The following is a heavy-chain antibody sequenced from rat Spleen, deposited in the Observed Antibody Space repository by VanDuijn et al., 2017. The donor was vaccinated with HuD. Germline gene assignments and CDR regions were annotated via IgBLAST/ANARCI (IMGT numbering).Heavy chain of an antibody. CDR1: GFTLSDHY. D-gene: IGHD1-5*01. V-gene: IGHV5-27*01. J-gene: IGHJ3*01. Sequence: EVQLVESDGGLVQPGRSLKLSCAASGFTLSDHYMAWVRQAPTKGLEWVAAITPSGITTDYRDSVKGRFTISRENAKSTLYLQMDSLRSEDTATYYCTRDEPNNIGTTLFAYWGQGTLVTVSS. CDR3: TRDEPNNIGTTLFAY. CDR2: ITPSGITT.